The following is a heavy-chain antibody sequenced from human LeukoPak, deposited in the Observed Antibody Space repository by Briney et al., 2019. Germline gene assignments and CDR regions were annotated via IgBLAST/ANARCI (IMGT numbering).Heavy chain of an antibody. Sequence: SETLSLTCTASGGSISSSSYYWGWIRQPPGKGLEWIGSIYYSGSTYYNPSLKSRVTISVDTSKNQFSLKLSSVTAADTAVYYCARLDETYYYGSGTVNWFDPWGQGTLVTVSS. CDR3: ARLDETYYYGSGTVNWFDP. D-gene: IGHD3-10*01. CDR2: IYYSGST. J-gene: IGHJ5*02. CDR1: GGSISSSSYY. V-gene: IGHV4-39*01.